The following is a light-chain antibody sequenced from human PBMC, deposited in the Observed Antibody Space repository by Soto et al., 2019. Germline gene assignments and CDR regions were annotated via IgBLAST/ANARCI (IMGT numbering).Light chain of an antibody. CDR2: GAS. Sequence: EIGLTPSPGTLSLSPGERAPLSCRASQSGSSSDFAWYQQKPGQAPRLLIYGASSRATGIPDRFSGSGSGTDFTLTISRLEPEDFAVYYCQHYGSSPPYTFGQGTKLEIK. V-gene: IGKV3-20*01. CDR1: QSGSSSD. J-gene: IGKJ2*01. CDR3: QHYGSSPPYT.